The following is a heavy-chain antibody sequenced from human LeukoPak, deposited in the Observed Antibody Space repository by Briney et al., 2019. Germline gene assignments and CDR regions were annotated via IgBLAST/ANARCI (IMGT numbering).Heavy chain of an antibody. V-gene: IGHV3-30*01. CDR2: ISYDGSSE. CDR1: GFTFSSYV. CDR3: ARERDYSSGWSAFDP. J-gene: IGHJ5*02. Sequence: GRSLRLSCAASGFTFSSYVMRWVRQAPGKGLEWVAVISYDGSSEYYGDSVRGRFTISRDNSKNTLYLQMNSLRPEDTAVYYCARERDYSSGWSAFDPWGQGILVTVSS. D-gene: IGHD6-19*01.